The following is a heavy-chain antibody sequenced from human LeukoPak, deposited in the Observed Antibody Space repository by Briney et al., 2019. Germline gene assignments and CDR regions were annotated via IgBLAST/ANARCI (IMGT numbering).Heavy chain of an antibody. V-gene: IGHV1-46*01. D-gene: IGHD3-22*01. CDR3: ARDFHVRLYDIGGYSY. CDR2: ISPSGGST. J-gene: IGHJ4*02. Sequence: ASVKVSCKAFGYTFTSNYMHWVRQAPGQGPEWMGVISPSGGSTTYAQKFQGRVTLTRDMSTSTDYLELSSLRSEDTAVYFCARDFHVRLYDIGGYSYWGQGTLVTVSS. CDR1: GYTFTSNY.